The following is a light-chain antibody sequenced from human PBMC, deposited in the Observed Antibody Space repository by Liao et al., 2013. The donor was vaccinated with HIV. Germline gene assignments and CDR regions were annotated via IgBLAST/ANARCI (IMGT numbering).Light chain of an antibody. CDR3: QAWDSNSWV. V-gene: IGLV3-21*01. J-gene: IGLJ3*02. CDR1: NIGDKG. Sequence: SYELTQPPAVSVAPGKTARITCGGDNIGDKGVHWYQQKSGQAPTLVIYYDTHRPSGIPERFSGSNSGNTATLTISGTQTMDEADYYCQAWDSNSWVFGGGTELTVL. CDR2: YDT.